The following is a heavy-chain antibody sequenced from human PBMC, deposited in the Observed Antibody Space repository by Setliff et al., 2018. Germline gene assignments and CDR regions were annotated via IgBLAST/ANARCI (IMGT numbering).Heavy chain of an antibody. J-gene: IGHJ3*02. V-gene: IGHV3-33*01. D-gene: IGHD5-12*01. CDR1: GFTFSSYA. Sequence: GESLKISCAASGFTFSSYAMHWVRQAPGKGLDWVAYIWYDGSYTYYTGSVKGRFTISRDNSRNTVYLQMNSPRAEDTAVYYCAGDPPYSGYAFHIWGQGTMVTVSS. CDR2: IWYDGSYT. CDR3: AGDPPYSGYAFHI.